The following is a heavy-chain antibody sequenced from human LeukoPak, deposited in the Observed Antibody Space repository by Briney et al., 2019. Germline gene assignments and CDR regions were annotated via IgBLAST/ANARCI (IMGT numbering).Heavy chain of an antibody. V-gene: IGHV3-7*01. CDR2: INQGGSVK. D-gene: IGHD5-12*01. Sequence: PGGSLRLSCAASGFSFRDFWMTWVRQAPGKGLEWVANINQGGSVKYYVESVKGRFTISRDDAESSLYVQMNSLRDEDTAVYYCARFGYSGWNLEYWGQGTLVTVSS. CDR3: ARFGYSGWNLEY. J-gene: IGHJ4*02. CDR1: GFSFRDFW.